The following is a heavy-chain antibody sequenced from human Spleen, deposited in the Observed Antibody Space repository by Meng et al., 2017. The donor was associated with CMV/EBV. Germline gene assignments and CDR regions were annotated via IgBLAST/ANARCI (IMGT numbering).Heavy chain of an antibody. J-gene: IGHJ6*02. Sequence: ETLSLTCTVSGGSISTYSWSWIRQPPGKGLEWVSSISSSSSFIYYGDSMKGRLTISRDNAENSLYLQMNGLRAEDTAVYYCARESSSSHALDVWGQGTTVTVSS. CDR2: ISSSSSFI. D-gene: IGHD2-2*01. V-gene: IGHV3-21*06. CDR1: GGSISTYS. CDR3: ARESSSSHALDV.